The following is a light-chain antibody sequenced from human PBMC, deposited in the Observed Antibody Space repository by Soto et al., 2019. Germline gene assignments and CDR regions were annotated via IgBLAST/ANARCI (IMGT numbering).Light chain of an antibody. V-gene: IGKV3-20*01. CDR2: SAS. CDR1: QSVSSSY. J-gene: IGKJ4*01. CDR3: QQYGTSPAT. Sequence: EIVLTQSPGTLSLAPGERATLSCRASQSVSSSYLAWYQQKPGHAPRLLIYSASNRTTAIPARSSASGSGTDFTLTSSRLEPEDIAVFYCQQYGTSPATFGGGTTVEIK.